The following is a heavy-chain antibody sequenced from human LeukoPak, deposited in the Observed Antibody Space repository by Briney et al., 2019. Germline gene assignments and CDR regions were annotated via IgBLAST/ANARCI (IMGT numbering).Heavy chain of an antibody. CDR1: GGSISSYF. J-gene: IGHJ4*02. Sequence: PSETLSLTCTVSGGSISSYFWSWIRQPPGKGLEWIGYIYYSGSTNYNPSLKSRVTISVDTSKNQFSLKLSSVTAADTAVYYCVRGATASYFDYWGQGTLVTVSS. V-gene: IGHV4-59*01. CDR3: VRGATASYFDY. D-gene: IGHD1-26*01. CDR2: IYYSGST.